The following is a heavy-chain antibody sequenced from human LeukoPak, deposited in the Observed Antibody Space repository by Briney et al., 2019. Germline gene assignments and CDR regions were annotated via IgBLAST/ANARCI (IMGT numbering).Heavy chain of an antibody. V-gene: IGHV4-59*01. CDR3: TRGSIAYYYMDV. J-gene: IGHJ6*03. CDR2: IYYSGST. CDR1: GGSISSYY. Sequence: SETLSLTCTVSGGSISSYYWSWIRQPPGKGLEWIGNIYYSGSTNYNPSLKSRVTISVYTSKNQFSLKLSSLTAADTAVYYGTRGSIAYYYMDVWGKGTTVTISS. D-gene: IGHD3-22*01.